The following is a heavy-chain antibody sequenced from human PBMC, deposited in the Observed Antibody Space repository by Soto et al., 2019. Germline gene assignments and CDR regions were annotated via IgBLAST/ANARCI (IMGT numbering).Heavy chain of an antibody. Sequence: QVRLVQSGAEVKKPGASVKVSCKASGYTFNGYYIHWVRQAPGQGLEWMGWINPISGGTNSAQKFQGRVTMTRDTSIATVYMDLSRLKSNDTGVYYCARNYYDSSDRDYLDYWGQGTLVTVSS. CDR3: ARNYYDSSDRDYLDY. J-gene: IGHJ4*02. D-gene: IGHD3-22*01. CDR1: GYTFNGYY. CDR2: INPISGGT. V-gene: IGHV1-2*02.